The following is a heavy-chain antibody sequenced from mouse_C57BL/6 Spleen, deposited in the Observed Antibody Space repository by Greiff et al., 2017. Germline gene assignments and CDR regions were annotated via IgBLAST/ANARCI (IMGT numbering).Heavy chain of an antibody. V-gene: IGHV2-3*01. CDR2: IWGDGST. D-gene: IGHD4-1*01. CDR3: AKVDLGPQTFAY. CDR1: GFSLTSYG. J-gene: IGHJ3*01. Sequence: VKLMESGPGLVAPSQSLSITCTVSGFSLTSYGVSWVSQPPGKGLEWLGVIWGDGSTNYHSALISRLSISKDNSKSQVFLKLHSLQTYDTATYYCAKVDLGPQTFAYWGQGTLVTVSA.